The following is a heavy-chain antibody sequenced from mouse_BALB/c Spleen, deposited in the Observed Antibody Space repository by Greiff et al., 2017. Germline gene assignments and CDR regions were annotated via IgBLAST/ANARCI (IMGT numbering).Heavy chain of an antibody. CDR1: GYAFSSSW. Sequence: VQLQQSGPELVKPGASVKISCKASGYAFSSSWMNWVKQRPGQGLEWIGRIYPGDGDTNYNGKFKGKATLTADKSSSTAYMQLSSLTSVDSAVYFCARRNYYGYDFDYWGQGTTLTVSS. V-gene: IGHV1-82*01. CDR2: IYPGDGDT. D-gene: IGHD2-2*01. CDR3: ARRNYYGYDFDY. J-gene: IGHJ2*01.